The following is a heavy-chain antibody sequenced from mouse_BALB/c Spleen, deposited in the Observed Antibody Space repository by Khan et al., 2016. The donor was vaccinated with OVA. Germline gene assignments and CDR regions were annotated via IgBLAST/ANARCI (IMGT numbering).Heavy chain of an antibody. Sequence: QVQLQQSGPEVVRPGASVKMSCKASGYTFTSNWMHWVKQRPGQGLEWIGMIDPSNSETRLNQKFKDKATLNVEKSSNTAYMQLSSLTSEDSAVYDWARSLLRTKVRAMDCWGQGTSVTVSS. V-gene: IGHV1S127*01. CDR3: ARSLLRTKVRAMDC. CDR1: GYTFTSNW. CDR2: IDPSNSET. D-gene: IGHD2-1*01. J-gene: IGHJ4*01.